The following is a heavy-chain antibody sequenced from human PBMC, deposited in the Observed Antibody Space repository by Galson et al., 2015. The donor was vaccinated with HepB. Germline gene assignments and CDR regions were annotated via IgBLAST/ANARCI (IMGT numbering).Heavy chain of an antibody. CDR1: GFSLSTSGMC. V-gene: IGHV2-70*16. Sequence: VKPTQTLTLTCTFSGFSLSTSGMCVSWIRQPPGKALEWLARIDWDDEAFYSTSLKTRLSISKDTSKNQVVLTMTNMDPLDTATYYCARIRFDRTSWLDYWGQGTLVTVSS. CDR2: IDWDDEA. J-gene: IGHJ4*02. D-gene: IGHD2-2*01. CDR3: ARIRFDRTSWLDY.